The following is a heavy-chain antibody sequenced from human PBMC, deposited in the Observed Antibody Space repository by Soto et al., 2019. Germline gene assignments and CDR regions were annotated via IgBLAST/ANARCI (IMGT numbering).Heavy chain of an antibody. CDR2: IYYSGSR. V-gene: IGHV4-31*03. CDR3: AKGSGGYDSSTRYGLDV. Sequence: PSETLSLTCSVSGGSINTVGYYWTWIRQQPGKGLEWIGYIYYSGSRDYNPSLKSRVSMSVDASKNQFSLNLTSVTAADTAVYYCAKGSGGYDSSTRYGLDVWGQGTTVTVSS. J-gene: IGHJ6*02. D-gene: IGHD6-25*01. CDR1: GGSINTVGYY.